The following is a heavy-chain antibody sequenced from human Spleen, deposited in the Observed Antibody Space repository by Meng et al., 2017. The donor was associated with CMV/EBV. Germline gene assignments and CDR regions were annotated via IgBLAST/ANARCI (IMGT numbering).Heavy chain of an antibody. D-gene: IGHD3-16*01. V-gene: IGHV1-2*06. Sequence: QVQLVQSGAEVKKPGASVKVSCKASGYSFSAYYIHWVRQAPGQGLEWMGRINPNHGGTNYAQNFQGRVTMTRDTSINTAYMELSRLTSDDTAVYYCTRDPGGLDYWGQGTLVTVSS. CDR3: TRDPGGLDY. CDR1: GYSFSAYY. J-gene: IGHJ4*02. CDR2: INPNHGGT.